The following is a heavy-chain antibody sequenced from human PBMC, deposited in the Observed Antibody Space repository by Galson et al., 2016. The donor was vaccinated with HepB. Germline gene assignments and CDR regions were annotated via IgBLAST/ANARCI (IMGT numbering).Heavy chain of an antibody. Sequence: SLRLFCAASGFTFNTYNMNWVRQTPGKGLELVSSITSSSSYIYYTDSVKGRFTISRDNAKNSLYLQMNSLRAEDTAIYYCAKDRGDYIWGTYRYTLDAFDVWGQGTMVAVSS. J-gene: IGHJ3*01. CDR2: ITSSSSYI. V-gene: IGHV3-21*01. CDR3: AKDRGDYIWGTYRYTLDAFDV. CDR1: GFTFNTYN. D-gene: IGHD3-16*02.